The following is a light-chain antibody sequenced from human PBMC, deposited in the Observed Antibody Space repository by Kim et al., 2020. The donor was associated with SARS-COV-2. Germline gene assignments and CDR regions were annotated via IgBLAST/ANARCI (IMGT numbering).Light chain of an antibody. CDR2: QDD. Sequence: SYELTQPPSVSVSPGQTASITCSGDELGDKYACWYQQKPGQSPVLVIYQDDKRPSGIPERFSGSNSGNAATLTISGTQAMDEADHYCQAWASSIVVFGTG. J-gene: IGLJ1*01. CDR1: ELGDKY. V-gene: IGLV3-1*01. CDR3: QAWASSIVV.